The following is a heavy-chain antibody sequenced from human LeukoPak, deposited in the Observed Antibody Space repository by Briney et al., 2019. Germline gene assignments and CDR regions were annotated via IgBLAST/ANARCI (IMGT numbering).Heavy chain of an antibody. J-gene: IGHJ4*02. CDR3: ARDTTGWKE. V-gene: IGHV7-4-1*02. D-gene: IGHD1-1*01. Sequence: ASVKVSCKASGYTFTNYAMNWVRQAPGQGLEWMGWINTNTGNPTYAQGLTGRFVFSLDTSVSTAYLQISSLKAEDIAVYYRARDTTGWKEWGQGTLVTVSS. CDR1: GYTFTNYA. CDR2: INTNTGNP.